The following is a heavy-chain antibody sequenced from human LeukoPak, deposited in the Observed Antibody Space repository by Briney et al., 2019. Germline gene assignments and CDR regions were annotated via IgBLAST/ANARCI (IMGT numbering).Heavy chain of an antibody. D-gene: IGHD3-3*01. CDR1: GYTFTSYG. CDR2: ISAYNGNT. Sequence: ASVKVSCKASGYTFTSYGISWVRQAPGQGLEWMGWISAYNGNTNYAQKLQGRVTMTTDTSTSTAYMELRSLRSDDTAVYYCARGLISSVRFLEWFTQKNWFDPWGQGTLVTVSS. V-gene: IGHV1-18*01. CDR3: ARGLISSVRFLEWFTQKNWFDP. J-gene: IGHJ5*02.